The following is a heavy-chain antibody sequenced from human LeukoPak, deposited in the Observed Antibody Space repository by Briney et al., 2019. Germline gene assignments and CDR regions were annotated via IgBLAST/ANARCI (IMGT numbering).Heavy chain of an antibody. V-gene: IGHV1-2*02. J-gene: IGHJ4*02. CDR1: GYTFTGYY. Sequence: ASVKVSCKASGYTFTGYYMHWVRQAPGQGLEWMGWINPNSGGTNYAQKFQGRVTMTRDTSISTAYMELRSLRSDDTAVYYCARGFGGGEVTPDYWGQGTLVTVSS. CDR3: ARGFGGGEVTPDY. CDR2: INPNSGGT. D-gene: IGHD3-16*01.